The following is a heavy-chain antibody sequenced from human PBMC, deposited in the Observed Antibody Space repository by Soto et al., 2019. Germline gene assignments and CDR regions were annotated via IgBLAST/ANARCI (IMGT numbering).Heavy chain of an antibody. D-gene: IGHD6-19*01. J-gene: IGHJ6*02. CDR2: IYHSGST. CDR3: ARARIAVAGAYYYYYGMDV. V-gene: IGHV4-4*02. Sequence: QVQLQESGPGLVKPSGTLSLTCAVSGGSISSSNWWSWVRQPPGKGLEWIGEIYHSGSTNYNPSLKSRVTISVDKSKNQFSLKLSSVTAADTAVYYCARARIAVAGAYYYYYGMDVWGQGTTVTVSS. CDR1: GGSISSSNW.